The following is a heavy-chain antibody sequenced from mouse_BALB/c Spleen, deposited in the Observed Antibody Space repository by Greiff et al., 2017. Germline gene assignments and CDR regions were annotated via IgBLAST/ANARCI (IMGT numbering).Heavy chain of an antibody. CDR3: ARSTARASWFAY. V-gene: IGHV8-12*01. D-gene: IGHD3-1*01. Sequence: QVQLKESGPGILQPSQTLSLTCSFSGFSLSTSGMGVSWLRQPAGKGLEWLAHIYWDDDKRYNPSLKSRLTISKDTSSNQVFLKITGVDTADTATYYCARSTARASWFAYWGQGTLVTVSA. J-gene: IGHJ3*01. CDR1: GFSLSTSGMG. CDR2: IYWDDDK.